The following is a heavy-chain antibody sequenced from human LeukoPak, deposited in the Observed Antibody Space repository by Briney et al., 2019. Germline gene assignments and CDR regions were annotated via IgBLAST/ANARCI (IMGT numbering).Heavy chain of an antibody. D-gene: IGHD1-1*01. CDR3: ARDQPYPGYGYFDY. CDR1: GFTFSSYS. V-gene: IGHV3-21*01. J-gene: IGHJ4*02. CDR2: ISSSSSYK. Sequence: GGSLRLSCAASGFTFSSYSMNWVRQAPGKGLEWVSSISSSSSYKYYTDSVKGRLTISRDNAKNSLYLQMNSLRAEDTAVYYCARDQPYPGYGYFDYWGQGTLVTVSS.